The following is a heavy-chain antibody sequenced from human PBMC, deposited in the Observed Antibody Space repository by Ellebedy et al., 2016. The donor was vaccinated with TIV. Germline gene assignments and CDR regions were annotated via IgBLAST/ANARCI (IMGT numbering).Heavy chain of an antibody. V-gene: IGHV4-34*01. CDR1: GGSFSGYY. CDR2: INHSGST. CDR3: ARDNTDERPYYYDSSGTLGYFDY. J-gene: IGHJ4*02. Sequence: SETLSLTXAVYGGSFSGYYWSWIRQPPGKGLEWIGEINHSGSTNYNPSLKSRVTISVDTSKNQFSLKLSSVTAADTAVYYCARDNTDERPYYYDSSGTLGYFDYWGQGTLVTVSS. D-gene: IGHD3-22*01.